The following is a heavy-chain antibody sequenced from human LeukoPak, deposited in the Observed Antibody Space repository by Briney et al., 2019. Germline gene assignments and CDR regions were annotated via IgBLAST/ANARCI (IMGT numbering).Heavy chain of an antibody. D-gene: IGHD2-2*01. V-gene: IGHV4-31*03. CDR2: IYYSGST. CDR1: GGSISSAGYY. J-gene: IGHJ6*04. Sequence: SETLSLTCTVSGGSISSAGYYWSWIRRHPGKGLEWIGYIYYSGSTYYNPSLKSRVTISVDTSKNQFSLKLSSVTAADTAVYYCTRVSCNSASYKRYYYYGMDVWGKGTTVTVSS. CDR3: TRVSCNSASYKRYYYYGMDV.